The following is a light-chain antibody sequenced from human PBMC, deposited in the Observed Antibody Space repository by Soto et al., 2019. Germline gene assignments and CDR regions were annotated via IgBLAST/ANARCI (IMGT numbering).Light chain of an antibody. Sequence: DIQRTQSQSSLSTSVGDRLTITCRASQGISTFLNWYQQKPGKAPRLLIYAASRLQSGVPARFSGSGVETDFTLTITSLQPEDFGIDYCQQSYALVRTFGGGTKVDIK. CDR1: QGISTF. CDR2: AAS. CDR3: QQSYALVRT. V-gene: IGKV1-39*01. J-gene: IGKJ4*01.